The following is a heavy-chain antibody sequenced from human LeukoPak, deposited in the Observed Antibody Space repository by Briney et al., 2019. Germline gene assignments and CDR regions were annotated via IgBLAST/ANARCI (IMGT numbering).Heavy chain of an antibody. V-gene: IGHV4-38-2*01. CDR1: GYSISSGYY. J-gene: IGHJ5*02. Sequence: SETLSLTCAASGYSISSGYYWGWIRQPPGKGLEWIGSIYHGGSTYYNPSLKSRVTISVDTSKNQFSLKLSSVTAADTAVYYCARHVTGKRSTSCCNWFDPWGQGTLVTVSS. CDR2: IYHGGST. CDR3: ARHVTGKRSTSCCNWFDP. D-gene: IGHD2-2*01.